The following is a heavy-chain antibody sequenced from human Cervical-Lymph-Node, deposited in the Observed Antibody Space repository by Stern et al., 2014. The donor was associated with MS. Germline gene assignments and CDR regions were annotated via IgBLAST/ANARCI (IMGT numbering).Heavy chain of an antibody. D-gene: IGHD1-26*01. Sequence: QVQLQESGPGLVKPSETVSLTCAVSGGSVSSKYWNWIRQPPGKGLAWIGYIYSDGSTNYNPSLKSRVVISLDTSTNQFSLSLTSVTAADTAVYYCARVTGRGTRQNWFDSWGQGTLVTVSS. J-gene: IGHJ5*01. CDR2: IYSDGST. CDR3: ARVTGRGTRQNWFDS. V-gene: IGHV4-59*02. CDR1: GGSVSSKY.